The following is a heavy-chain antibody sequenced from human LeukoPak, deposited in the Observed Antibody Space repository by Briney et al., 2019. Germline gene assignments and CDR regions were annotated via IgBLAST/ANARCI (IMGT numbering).Heavy chain of an antibody. J-gene: IGHJ4*02. CDR3: ARHVKSIVATQFDF. CDR1: GGSIISNNYF. Sequence: SETLSLTCTVSGGSIISNNYFWGWIRQPPGKGLEWIASIYHSGNTYYSPSLKSRVSISVDTSNNHFSLKLSSVTAADTAVYYCARHVKSIVATQFDFWGQGTLVSVSS. V-gene: IGHV4-39*01. CDR2: IYHSGNT. D-gene: IGHD1-26*01.